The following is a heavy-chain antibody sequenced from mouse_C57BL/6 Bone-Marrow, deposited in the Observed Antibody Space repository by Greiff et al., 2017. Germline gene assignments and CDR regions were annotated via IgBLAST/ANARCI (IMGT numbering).Heavy chain of an antibody. J-gene: IGHJ4*01. V-gene: IGHV1-81*01. D-gene: IGHD2-3*01. Sequence: QVHVKQSGAELARPGASVKLSCKASGYTFTSYGISWVKQRTGQGLEWIGEIYPRSGNTYYNEKFKGKATLTADKSSSTAYMELRSLTSEDSAVYSGARTDGYRAMDYWGQGTSVTVSS. CDR1: GYTFTSYG. CDR3: ARTDGYRAMDY. CDR2: IYPRSGNT.